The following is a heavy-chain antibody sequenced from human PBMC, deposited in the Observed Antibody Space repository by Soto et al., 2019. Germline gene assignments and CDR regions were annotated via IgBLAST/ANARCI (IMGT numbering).Heavy chain of an antibody. CDR1: GGTIRNHY. V-gene: IGHV4-59*08. J-gene: IGHJ4*01. CDR3: ARRYGSCFDY. Sequence: SETQPHPYTVSGGTIRNHYWSCIRQPPGKGLEWIGYIYYSGSTNYNPSLKSRVTISVDTSKNQFSLKLSSVTAADTAVYYCARRYGSCFDYWGQGTLGTVSS. D-gene: IGHD5-18*01. CDR2: IYYSGST.